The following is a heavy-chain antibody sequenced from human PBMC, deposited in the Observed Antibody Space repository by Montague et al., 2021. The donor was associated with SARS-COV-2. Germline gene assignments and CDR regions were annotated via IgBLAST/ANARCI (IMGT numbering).Heavy chain of an antibody. CDR3: ARREDYYGSGSYPN. J-gene: IGHJ4*02. V-gene: IGHV4-39*01. CDR2: IYYSGST. CDR1: GGSISSSSYY. D-gene: IGHD3-10*01. Sequence: SETLSLTCTVTGGSISSSSYYWGWIRQPPGKGLEWIGSIYYSGSTYFNPSLMSRVTISVDTSKNQFSLKLSSVTAADTAVYYCARREDYYGSGSYPNWGQGTLVTVSS.